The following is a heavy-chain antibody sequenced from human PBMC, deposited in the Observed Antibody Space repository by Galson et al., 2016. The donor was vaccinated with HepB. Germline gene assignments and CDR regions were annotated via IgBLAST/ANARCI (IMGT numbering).Heavy chain of an antibody. V-gene: IGHV3-11*06. J-gene: IGHJ4*02. CDR3: ARGLVATITLGY. Sequence: RSTHYVDSAKGRFTISRDNAKNSLYLQMNSLRAEDTAVYYCARGLVATITLGYWGQGTLVTVSS. D-gene: IGHD5-12*01. CDR2: RST.